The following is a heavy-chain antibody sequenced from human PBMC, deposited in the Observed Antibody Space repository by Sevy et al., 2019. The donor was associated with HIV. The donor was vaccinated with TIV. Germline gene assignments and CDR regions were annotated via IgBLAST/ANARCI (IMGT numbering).Heavy chain of an antibody. V-gene: IGHV3-30-3*01. Sequence: GGSLRRSCAASGFTFSSYDMHWVRQAPGRGLEWVAVISYDGSTKYYADSVKGRFTISRDNSKNTLFLQMISLRPEDTSVYYCARDQHDYGGNLRTGWFDPWGQGTLVTVSS. J-gene: IGHJ5*02. CDR2: ISYDGSTK. CDR1: GFTFSSYD. CDR3: ARDQHDYGGNLRTGWFDP. D-gene: IGHD4-17*01.